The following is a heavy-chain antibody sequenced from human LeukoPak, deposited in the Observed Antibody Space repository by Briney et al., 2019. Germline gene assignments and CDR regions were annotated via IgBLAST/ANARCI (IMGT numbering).Heavy chain of an antibody. CDR1: GYSFTSYW. D-gene: IGHD3-10*01. V-gene: IGHV5-51*01. Sequence: GESLKISCKGSGYSFTSYWIGWVRQMPGKGLGWMGIIYPGDSDTRYSPSFQGQVTISADKSISTAYLQWSSLKASGTAMYYCARFGFGRVSNPNHWTDYWGQGTLVTVSS. J-gene: IGHJ4*02. CDR3: ARFGFGRVSNPNHWTDY. CDR2: IYPGDSDT.